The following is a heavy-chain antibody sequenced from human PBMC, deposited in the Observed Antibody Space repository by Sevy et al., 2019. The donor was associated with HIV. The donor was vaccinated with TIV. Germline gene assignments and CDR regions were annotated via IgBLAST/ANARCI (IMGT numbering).Heavy chain of an antibody. CDR3: TRGEVQLWPSGFDY. Sequence: SATLSLTCTVSGDSISSYYWSWIRQPAGKGLEWIGRIYTSGRTNYNPSLKSRVTMSVDTSKNQFSLKLRSVTAADTAVYFCTRGEVQLWPSGFDYWGQGTLVTVSS. CDR1: GDSISSYY. J-gene: IGHJ4*02. CDR2: IYTSGRT. D-gene: IGHD1-1*01. V-gene: IGHV4-4*07.